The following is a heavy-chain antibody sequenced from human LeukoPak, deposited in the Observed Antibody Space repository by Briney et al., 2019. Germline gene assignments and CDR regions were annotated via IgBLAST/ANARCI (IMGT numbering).Heavy chain of an antibody. CDR3: AYLITIFGVVPWFDP. V-gene: IGHV3-23*01. CDR1: GFTFSNYA. J-gene: IGHJ5*02. Sequence: GGSLRLSCAASGFTFSNYAMSWVRQAPGKGLEWVSAISGSGGSTYYADSVKGRFTISRDNSKNTLYLQMNSLRAEDTAVYYCAYLITIFGVVPWFDPWGQGTLVTVSS. CDR2: ISGSGGST. D-gene: IGHD3-3*01.